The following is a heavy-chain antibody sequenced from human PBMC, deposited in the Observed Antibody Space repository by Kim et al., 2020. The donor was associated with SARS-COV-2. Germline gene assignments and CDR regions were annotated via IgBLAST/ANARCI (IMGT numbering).Heavy chain of an antibody. Sequence: SETLSLTCAVYGGSFSGYYWSWIRQPPGKGLEWIGEINHSGSTNYNPSLKSRVTISVDTSKNQFSLKLSSVTAADTAVYYCARSLPSWDIVVVPAATPHAFDIWGQGTMVTVSS. CDR2: INHSGST. D-gene: IGHD2-2*01. V-gene: IGHV4-34*01. CDR1: GGSFSGYY. J-gene: IGHJ3*02. CDR3: ARSLPSWDIVVVPAATPHAFDI.